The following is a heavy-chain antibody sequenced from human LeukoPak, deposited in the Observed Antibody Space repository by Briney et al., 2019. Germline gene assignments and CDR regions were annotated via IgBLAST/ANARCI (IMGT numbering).Heavy chain of an antibody. J-gene: IGHJ5*02. Sequence: SETLSLTWAVSGGSISSSKWWLWVRAPPGKGLEWSGDIYHSGSTIYNLSLKRRVTISVDKSKNQFSLKSSSATAADTAVYYCASKRWEVPNWFDPWGQGTLVTVSS. CDR1: GGSISSSKW. V-gene: IGHV4-4*02. D-gene: IGHD1-26*01. CDR3: ASKRWEVPNWFDP. CDR2: IYHSGST.